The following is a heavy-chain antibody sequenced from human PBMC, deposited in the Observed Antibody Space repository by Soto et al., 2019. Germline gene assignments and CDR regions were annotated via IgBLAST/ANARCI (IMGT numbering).Heavy chain of an antibody. Sequence: ETLSLTCAVYGGSFSGYYWSWIRQPPGKGLEWIGEINHSGSTNYNPSLKSRVTISVDTSKNQFSLKLSSVTAADTAVYYCASRQVLSYYYYGMDVWGQGTTVTVSS. CDR1: GGSFSGYY. CDR2: INHSGST. V-gene: IGHV4-34*01. D-gene: IGHD2-8*01. J-gene: IGHJ6*02. CDR3: ASRQVLSYYYYGMDV.